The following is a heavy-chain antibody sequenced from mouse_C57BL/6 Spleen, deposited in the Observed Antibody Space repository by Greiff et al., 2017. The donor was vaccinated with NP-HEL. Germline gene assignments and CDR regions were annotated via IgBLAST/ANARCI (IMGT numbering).Heavy chain of an antibody. CDR3: ARSGTEGFAY. Sequence: EVQLQQSGPELVKPGASVKISCKASGYSFTGYYMNWVKQSPEKSLEWIGEINPSTGGTTYNQKFKAKATLTVDKSSSTAYMQLKSLTSEDSAVYYCARSGTEGFAYWGQGTLVTVSA. J-gene: IGHJ3*01. V-gene: IGHV1-42*01. D-gene: IGHD4-1*01. CDR2: INPSTGGT. CDR1: GYSFTGYY.